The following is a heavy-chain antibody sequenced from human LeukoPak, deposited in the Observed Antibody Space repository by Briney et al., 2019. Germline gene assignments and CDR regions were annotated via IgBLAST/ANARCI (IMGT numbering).Heavy chain of an antibody. CDR2: IYYSGST. D-gene: IGHD5-24*01. Sequence: PSETLSLTCTVSGGSISSYYWSWIRQPPGKGLEWIGYIYYSGSTNYNPSLKSRVTISVDTSKNQFSLKLSSVTAADTAVYYCARHVEMATYWYFDLWGRGTLVTVSS. CDR1: GGSISSYY. CDR3: ARHVEMATYWYFDL. V-gene: IGHV4-59*08. J-gene: IGHJ2*01.